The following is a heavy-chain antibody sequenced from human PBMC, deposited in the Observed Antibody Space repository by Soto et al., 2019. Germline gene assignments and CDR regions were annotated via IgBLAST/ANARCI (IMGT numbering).Heavy chain of an antibody. D-gene: IGHD3-10*01. V-gene: IGHV1-69*13. CDR2: IIPIFGTA. CDR1: GYTFTSYA. J-gene: IGHJ6*02. CDR3: AREVGELNYYYYGMDV. Sequence: GASVKVSCKASGYTFTSYAISWVRQAPGQGLEWMGGIIPIFGTANYAQKFQGRVTITADESTSTAYMELSNLRSEDTAVYYCAREVGELNYYYYGMDVWGQGTTVTVS.